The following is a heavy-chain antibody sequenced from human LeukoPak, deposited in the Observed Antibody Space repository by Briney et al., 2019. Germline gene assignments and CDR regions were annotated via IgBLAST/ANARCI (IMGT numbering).Heavy chain of an antibody. D-gene: IGHD6-6*01. CDR2: INHSGST. J-gene: IGHJ4*01. CDR3: ATAGGSSSRTSDY. Sequence: SETLSLTCAVYGGSFSGYYWSWIRQPPGKGLEWIGEINHSGSTNYNPSLKSRVTISVDTSKNQFSLKLSSVTAADTAVYYCATAGGSSSRTSDYWGHGTLVTVSS. CDR1: GGSFSGYY. V-gene: IGHV4-34*01.